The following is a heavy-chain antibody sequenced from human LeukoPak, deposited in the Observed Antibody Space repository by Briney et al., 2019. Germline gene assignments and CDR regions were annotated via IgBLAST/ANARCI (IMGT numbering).Heavy chain of an antibody. J-gene: IGHJ5*02. Sequence: GASVKVSCKASGYTFTGYYLHWVRQAPGQGLEWMGWINPNSGGTNYAQKFQGRVTMTRDTSISTAYMELSRLRSDDTAVYYCARNDYDSSGSNWFDPWGQGTLVTVSS. CDR1: GYTFTGYY. V-gene: IGHV1-2*02. D-gene: IGHD3-22*01. CDR2: INPNSGGT. CDR3: ARNDYDSSGSNWFDP.